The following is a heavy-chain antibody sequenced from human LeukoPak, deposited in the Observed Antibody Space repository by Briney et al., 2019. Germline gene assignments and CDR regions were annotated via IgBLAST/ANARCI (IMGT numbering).Heavy chain of an antibody. J-gene: IGHJ4*02. V-gene: IGHV4-38-2*02. CDR1: GYSISSGYY. CDR2: IYHSGST. D-gene: IGHD1-26*01. CDR3: AREENGISVDY. Sequence: SETLYLTCAVSGYSISSGYYWGWIRQPPGKGLEWIGSIYHSGSTYYNPPLKSRVTISVDTSKNQFSLKLSSVTAADTAVYYCAREENGISVDYWGQGTLVTVSS.